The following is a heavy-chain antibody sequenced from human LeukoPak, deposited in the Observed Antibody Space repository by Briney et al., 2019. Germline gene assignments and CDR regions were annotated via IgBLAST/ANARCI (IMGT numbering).Heavy chain of an antibody. V-gene: IGHV3-11*03. Sequence: GGSLRLSCAASGFTFSDYYMTWIRQAPGRGLEWISYINDSSSDTKYADSVKSRFTISRDNAKNSVYLLMNSLRAEDTAVYYCARRGTTYCTVDSCHPNWFDPWGQGTLVTVSS. CDR3: ARRGTTYCTVDSCHPNWFDP. CDR1: GFTFSDYY. J-gene: IGHJ5*02. CDR2: INDSSSDT. D-gene: IGHD2-15*01.